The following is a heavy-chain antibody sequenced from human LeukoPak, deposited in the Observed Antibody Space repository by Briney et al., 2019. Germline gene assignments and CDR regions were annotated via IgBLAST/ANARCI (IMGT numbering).Heavy chain of an antibody. D-gene: IGHD3-22*01. V-gene: IGHV3-21*04. CDR3: ARQPVVNYYDSSGYEAD. J-gene: IGHJ4*02. CDR1: GFTFSSYS. CDR2: ISSSSSYI. Sequence: GGSLRLSCAASGFTFSSYSMNWVRQAPGKGLEWVSSISSSSSYIYYADSVKGRFTISRDNSKNTLYLQMNSLRAEDTAVYYCARQPVVNYYDSSGYEADWGQGTLVTVSS.